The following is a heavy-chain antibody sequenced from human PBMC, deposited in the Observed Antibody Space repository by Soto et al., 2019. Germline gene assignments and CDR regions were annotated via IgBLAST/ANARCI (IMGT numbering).Heavy chain of an antibody. J-gene: IGHJ6*02. Sequence: SETLSLTCAVYGGSFSGYYWSWIRQPPGKGLEWIGEINHSGSTNYNPSLKSRVTISVDTSKNQFSLKLSSVTAADTAVYYYARLNQQQLVPRYYYYGMDVWGQGTTVTVSS. D-gene: IGHD6-13*01. CDR3: ARLNQQQLVPRYYYYGMDV. CDR2: INHSGST. V-gene: IGHV4-34*01. CDR1: GGSFSGYY.